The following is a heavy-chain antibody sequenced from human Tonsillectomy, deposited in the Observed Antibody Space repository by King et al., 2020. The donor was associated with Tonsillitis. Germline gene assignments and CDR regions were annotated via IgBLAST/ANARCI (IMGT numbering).Heavy chain of an antibody. Sequence: QLVQSGAEVKKPGESLKISCKGSGYRFTNYWIGWVRQMPGKGLEWMGIIHPGDSDTTYSPSFQGQVTMSVDKSTSTAYLQWSSLKASDTAIYYCARHRSVGSSWYWGFAPWGQGPLVTVSS. CDR2: IHPGDSDT. V-gene: IGHV5-51*01. D-gene: IGHD6-13*01. CDR1: GYRFTNYW. J-gene: IGHJ5*02. CDR3: ARHRSVGSSWYWGFAP.